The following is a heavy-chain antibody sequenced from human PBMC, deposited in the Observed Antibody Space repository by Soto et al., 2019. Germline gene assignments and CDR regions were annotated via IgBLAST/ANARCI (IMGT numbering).Heavy chain of an antibody. D-gene: IGHD2-15*01. J-gene: IGHJ6*02. CDR2: VHDSENT. CDR3: ASSKLEDTPLALPPVAYYLGLDA. CDR1: TISVRSGTYY. V-gene: IGHV4-61*01. Sequence: QVQLQGSGPGLVKPSETLSLTCTVSTISVRSGTYYWSWLRQPSGQGLEWIGFVHDSENTKYNPSLKTRVTISAHTRTKQFYQKLPSLTAAGTDVHYGASSKLEDTPLALPPVAYYLGLDARRHGTTGPAS.